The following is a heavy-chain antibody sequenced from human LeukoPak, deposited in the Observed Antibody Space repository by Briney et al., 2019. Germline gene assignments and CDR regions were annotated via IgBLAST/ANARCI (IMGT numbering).Heavy chain of an antibody. Sequence: PSETLSLTCTVSGGSISSGGYYWSWIRQHPGKGLEWIGYIYYSGSTYYNPSLKSRVTISVDTSKNQFSLKLSSVTAADTAVYYCARDKSAGGGFDYWGQGTLVTVSS. CDR1: GGSISSGGYY. D-gene: IGHD6-13*01. CDR3: ARDKSAGGGFDY. CDR2: IYYSGST. J-gene: IGHJ4*02. V-gene: IGHV4-31*03.